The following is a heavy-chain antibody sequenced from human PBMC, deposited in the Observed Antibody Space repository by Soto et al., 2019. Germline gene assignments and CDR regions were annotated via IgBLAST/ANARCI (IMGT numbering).Heavy chain of an antibody. CDR2: ISYDGSNK. CDR3: AKDQVGYGDYDSYYYGMDV. J-gene: IGHJ6*02. D-gene: IGHD4-17*01. V-gene: IGHV3-30*18. Sequence: QVQLVESGGGVVQPGRSLRLSCAASGFTFSSYGMHWVRQAPGKGLEWVAVISYDGSNKYYADSVKGRFTISRDNSKNTLYLQMNSLRAEDTAVYYCAKDQVGYGDYDSYYYGMDVWGQGTTVTVSS. CDR1: GFTFSSYG.